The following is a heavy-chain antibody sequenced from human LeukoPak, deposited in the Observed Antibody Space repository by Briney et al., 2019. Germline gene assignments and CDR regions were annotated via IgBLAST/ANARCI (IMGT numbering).Heavy chain of an antibody. J-gene: IGHJ4*02. V-gene: IGHV6-1*01. D-gene: IGHD3-10*01. CDR3: ARGSRPGYYYGSGNLGY. Sequence: SQTLSLTCAISGDSVSSNSAAWNWIRQSPSRGLEWLGRTYYRSKWYNDYAVSVKSRITINPDTSKNQFSLKLSSVTAADTAVYYCARGSRPGYYYGSGNLGYWGQGTLVTVSS. CDR1: GDSVSSNSAA. CDR2: TYYRSKWYN.